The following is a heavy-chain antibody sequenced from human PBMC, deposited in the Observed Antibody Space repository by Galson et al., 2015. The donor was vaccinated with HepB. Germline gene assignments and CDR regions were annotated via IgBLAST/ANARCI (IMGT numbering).Heavy chain of an antibody. CDR1: GFTFSSYG. J-gene: IGHJ1*01. V-gene: IGHV3-30*03. CDR2: ISYDGSNK. Sequence: SLRLSCAASGFTFSSYGMHWVRQAPGKGLEWVAVISYDGSNKYYADSVKGRFTISRDNSKNTLYLQMNSLRAEDTAVYYCASGEVVFQNWGQGTLVTVSS. D-gene: IGHD3-22*01. CDR3: ASGEVVFQN.